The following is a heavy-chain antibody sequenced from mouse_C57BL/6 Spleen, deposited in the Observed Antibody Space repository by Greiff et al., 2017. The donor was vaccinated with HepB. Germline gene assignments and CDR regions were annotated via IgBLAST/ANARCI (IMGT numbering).Heavy chain of an antibody. CDR1: GYAFSSSW. D-gene: IGHD1-1*01. CDR2: IYPGDGDT. V-gene: IGHV1-82*01. Sequence: QVQLKESGPELVKPGASVKISCKASGYAFSSSWMNWVKQRPGKGLEWIGRIYPGDGDTNYNGKFKGKATLTADKSSSTAYMQLSSLTSEDSAVYFCARRGKITTVNYAMYYWGQGPSVTVSS. CDR3: ARRGKITTVNYAMYY. J-gene: IGHJ4*01.